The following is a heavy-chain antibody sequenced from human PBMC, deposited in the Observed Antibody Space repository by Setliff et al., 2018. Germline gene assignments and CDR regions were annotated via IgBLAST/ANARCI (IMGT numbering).Heavy chain of an antibody. CDR3: ARMSGFQYIDV. D-gene: IGHD3-3*01. Sequence: SETLSLTCTVSGGSISSHYWSWIRQPPGKGLEWIGYIYYSGSTNYNPALKSRVTISVDTFKNQFSLKLSSVTAEDTAVYYCARMSGFQYIDVWDKGTKVTVSS. CDR2: IYYSGST. CDR1: GGSISSHY. J-gene: IGHJ6*03. V-gene: IGHV4-59*08.